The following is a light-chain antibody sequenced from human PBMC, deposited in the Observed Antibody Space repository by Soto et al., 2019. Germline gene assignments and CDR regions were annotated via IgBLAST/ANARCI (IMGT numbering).Light chain of an antibody. V-gene: IGKV3-15*01. J-gene: IGKJ1*01. Sequence: ENLLTQSPDTLSLSAGERATLFCRASEIINSGYLAWYQQKPGQAPRLLIYGAFTRATDIPVRFSGSGSGTDFTLTISSLQSEDFAVYYCQQYSNWPPLTFGQGTKVDIK. CDR3: QQYSNWPPLT. CDR2: GAF. CDR1: EIINSGY.